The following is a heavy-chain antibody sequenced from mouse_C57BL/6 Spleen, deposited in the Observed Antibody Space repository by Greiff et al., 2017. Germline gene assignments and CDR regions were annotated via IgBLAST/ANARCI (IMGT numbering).Heavy chain of an antibody. CDR2: IDPNSGGT. CDR1: GYTFTSYW. D-gene: IGHD1-1*01. CDR3: ARTITTVVATYWYFDV. Sequence: QVQLQQPGAELVKPGASVKLSCKASGYTFTSYWMHWVKQRPGRGLEWIGRIDPNSGGTKYNEKFKGKATLTVDKPSSTAYLQLSSLTSEDSAVYYCARTITTVVATYWYFDVWGTGTTVTVSS. J-gene: IGHJ1*03. V-gene: IGHV1-72*01.